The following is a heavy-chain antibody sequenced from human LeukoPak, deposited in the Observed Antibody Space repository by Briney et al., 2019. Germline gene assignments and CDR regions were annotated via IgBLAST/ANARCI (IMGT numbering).Heavy chain of an antibody. D-gene: IGHD6-19*01. CDR1: GGSISSSSYY. CDR2: IYYSGST. CDR3: ARYSSGWFEGSDY. Sequence: SETLSLTCSVYGGSISSSSYYWGWIRQPPGKGLEWIGSIYYSGSTYYNPSLKSRVTISVDTSKNQFSLKLSSVTAADTAVYYCARYSSGWFEGSDYWGQGTLVTVSS. J-gene: IGHJ4*02. V-gene: IGHV4-39*01.